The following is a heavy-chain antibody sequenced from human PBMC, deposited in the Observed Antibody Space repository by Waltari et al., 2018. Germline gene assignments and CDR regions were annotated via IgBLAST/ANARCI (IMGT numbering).Heavy chain of an antibody. Sequence: EVQLVESGGGLVKPGGSLRLSCAASGFTFSSYSMNWVRPAPGKGLEWVSSISSSSRYIYYEDSVKGRFTISRDNAKNSLYLQMNSLRAEDTAVYYCAREGIAYDYWGQGTLVTVSS. D-gene: IGHD6-13*01. CDR2: ISSSSRYI. J-gene: IGHJ4*02. V-gene: IGHV3-21*01. CDR1: GFTFSSYS. CDR3: AREGIAYDY.